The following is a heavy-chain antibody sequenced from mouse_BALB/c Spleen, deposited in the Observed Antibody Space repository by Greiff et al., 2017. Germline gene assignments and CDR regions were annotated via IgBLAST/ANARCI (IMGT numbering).Heavy chain of an antibody. CDR2: ISYSGST. CDR3: ARSGDYDDAWFAY. CDR1: GYSITSDYA. D-gene: IGHD2-4*01. Sequence: EVQRVESGPGLVKPSQSLSLTCTVTGYSITSDYAWNWIRQFPGNKLEWMGYISYSGSTSYNPSLKSRISITRDTSKNQFFLQLNSVTTEDTATYYCARSGDYDDAWFAYWGQGTLVTVSA. V-gene: IGHV3-2*02. J-gene: IGHJ3*01.